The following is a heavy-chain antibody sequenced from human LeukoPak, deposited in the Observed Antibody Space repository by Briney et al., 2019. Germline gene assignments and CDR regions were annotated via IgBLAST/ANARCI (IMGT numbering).Heavy chain of an antibody. V-gene: IGHV3-23*01. D-gene: IGHD5-12*01. CDR1: GFTFSSYA. CDR3: AKDQNEGYSLDY. J-gene: IGHJ4*02. Sequence: PGGSLRLSCAASGFTFSSYAMNWVRQAPGKGLEWVSAISGSGGSTYYADSVKGRFTISRDNSKNTLYLQMNSLRAEDTAVYYCAKDQNEGYSLDYWGQGTLVTVSS. CDR2: ISGSGGST.